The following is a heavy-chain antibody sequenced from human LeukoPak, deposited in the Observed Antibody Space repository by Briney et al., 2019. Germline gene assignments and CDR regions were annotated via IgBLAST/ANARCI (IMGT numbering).Heavy chain of an antibody. D-gene: IGHD2-21*02. V-gene: IGHV4-61*02. Sequence: SETLSLTCTVSGDSISSGSYYWTWIRQPAGNGLEWIGRIYTIGSTINNPSLKNTNYNPSLKSRLTMSVDRSKNQFSLKMTSVTAADTAMYYCARDTALWTFDIWGQGTMVTVSS. CDR2: IYTIGSTINNPSLKNT. CDR1: GDSISSGSYY. CDR3: ARDTALWTFDI. J-gene: IGHJ3*02.